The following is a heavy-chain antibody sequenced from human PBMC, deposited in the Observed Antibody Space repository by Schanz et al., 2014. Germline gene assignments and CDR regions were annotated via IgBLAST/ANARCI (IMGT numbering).Heavy chain of an antibody. V-gene: IGHV4-61*02. D-gene: IGHD2-2*02. CDR2: VYTSGST. CDR1: GGSISSGSYY. CDR3: ARGGARRFPVVPDAIQGLRGHYYYYYLDV. J-gene: IGHJ6*03. Sequence: QVQLQESGPGLVKPSQTLSLTCSVSGGSISSGSYYWNWIRQPAGKGLEWIGRVYTSGSTNYNPSLKSRVPISLDTPKNQFSLKLRSVPAADTAVYYCARGGARRFPVVPDAIQGLRGHYYYYYLDVWGKGTTVTASS.